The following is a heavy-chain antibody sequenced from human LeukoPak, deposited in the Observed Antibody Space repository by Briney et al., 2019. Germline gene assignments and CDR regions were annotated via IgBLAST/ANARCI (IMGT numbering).Heavy chain of an antibody. CDR3: ARARTAQEGFDY. D-gene: IGHD2-2*01. J-gene: IGHJ4*02. CDR2: ISAYNGNT. V-gene: IGHV1-18*01. CDR1: GYTFTSYD. Sequence: GESLKISCKGSGYTFTSYDISWVRQAPGQGLEWMGWISAYNGNTNYAQKLQGRVTMTTDTSTSTAYMELRSLRSDDTAVYYCARARTAQEGFDYWGQGTLVTVSS.